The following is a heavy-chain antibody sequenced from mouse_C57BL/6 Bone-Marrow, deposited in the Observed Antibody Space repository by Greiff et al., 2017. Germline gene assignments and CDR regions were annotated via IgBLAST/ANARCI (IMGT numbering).Heavy chain of an antibody. D-gene: IGHD2-5*01. Sequence: VMLVESGAELMKPGASVKLSCKATGYTFTGSWIEWVKPRPGHGLEWLGEILPGSGSTNYNEKFKGKATFTADTSSNTAYMQLSSLTTEDSAIYYCARSQDYSNPFAWFAYWGQGTLVTVSA. CDR3: ARSQDYSNPFAWFAY. V-gene: IGHV1-9*01. CDR1: GYTFTGSW. J-gene: IGHJ3*01. CDR2: ILPGSGST.